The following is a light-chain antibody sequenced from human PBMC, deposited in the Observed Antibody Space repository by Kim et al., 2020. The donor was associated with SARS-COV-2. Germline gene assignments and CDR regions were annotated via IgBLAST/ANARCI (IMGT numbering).Light chain of an antibody. J-gene: IGKJ1*01. V-gene: IGKV3-20*01. Sequence: EIVLTQSPGTLSFSPGERATLSYRASQSVSSSYLAWYQHKPGRAPRLLVYAASNRATGIPDRFSGSGSGTDFTLTISRLEPEDFAVYYCQQYAGSPWTFGQGTKVDIK. CDR3: QQYAGSPWT. CDR1: QSVSSSY. CDR2: AAS.